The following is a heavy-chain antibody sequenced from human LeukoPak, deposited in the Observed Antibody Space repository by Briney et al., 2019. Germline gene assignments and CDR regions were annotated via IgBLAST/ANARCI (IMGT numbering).Heavy chain of an antibody. CDR2: INPNSGGT. Sequence: ASVKVSCKASGYTFTGYYMHWVRQAPGRGLEWMGWINPNSGGTNYAQKFQGRVTMTRDTSISTAYMELSRLRSDDTAVYYCARVFIAVAGYGMDVWGQGTTVTVSS. J-gene: IGHJ6*02. CDR1: GYTFTGYY. CDR3: ARVFIAVAGYGMDV. V-gene: IGHV1-2*02. D-gene: IGHD6-19*01.